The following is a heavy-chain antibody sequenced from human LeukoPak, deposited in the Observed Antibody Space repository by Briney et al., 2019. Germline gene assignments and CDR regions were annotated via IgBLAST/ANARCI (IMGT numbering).Heavy chain of an antibody. CDR3: ARVRGYYDSSGYCDC. CDR1: GFTFSSYS. V-gene: IGHV3-48*01. D-gene: IGHD3-22*01. J-gene: IGHJ4*02. Sequence: GGSLRLSCAASGFTFSSYSMNWVRQAPGKGLEWVSYISSSSSTIYYADSVKGRFTISRDNAKNSLYLQMNSLRAEDTAVYYCARVRGYYDSSGYCDCWGQGTLVTVSS. CDR2: ISSSSSTI.